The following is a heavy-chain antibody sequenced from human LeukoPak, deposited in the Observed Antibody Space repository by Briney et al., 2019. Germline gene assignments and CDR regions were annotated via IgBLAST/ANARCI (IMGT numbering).Heavy chain of an antibody. J-gene: IGHJ6*02. CDR3: ATAVPRTQQLVRSGNYYYGLDV. CDR2: VIPILGIS. V-gene: IGHV1-69*04. CDR1: GGTFRNYD. D-gene: IGHD6-13*01. Sequence: GSSVKVSYKASGGTFRNYDVSWVRQAPGQGLEWMGRVIPILGISNYAQRFQGRVTITADKSTGTVYMELSSLTSEDTAVYYCATAVPRTQQLVRSGNYYYGLDVWGRGTTVTVSS.